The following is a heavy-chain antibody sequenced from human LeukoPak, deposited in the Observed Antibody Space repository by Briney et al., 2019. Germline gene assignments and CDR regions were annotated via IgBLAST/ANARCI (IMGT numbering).Heavy chain of an antibody. V-gene: IGHV4-39*07. CDR1: GGSISSSSYY. CDR3: TRATVLVYGDAFDI. Sequence: SETLSLTCTVSGGSISSSSYYWGWIRQPPGKGLEWIGSIYYSGSTYYNPSLKSRVTISIDTSKNQFSLNLSSVTAADTAVYYCTRATVLVYGDAFDIWGQGTMVTVSS. CDR2: IYYSGST. J-gene: IGHJ3*02. D-gene: IGHD5/OR15-5a*01.